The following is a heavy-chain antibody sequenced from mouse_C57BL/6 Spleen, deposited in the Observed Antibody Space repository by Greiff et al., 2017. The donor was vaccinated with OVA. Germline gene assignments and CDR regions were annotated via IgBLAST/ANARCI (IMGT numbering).Heavy chain of an antibody. CDR3: ARHEVAYYAMDY. CDR1: GFTFSSYT. CDR2: ISGGGGNT. J-gene: IGHJ4*01. Sequence: EVKLVESGRGLVKPGGSLKLSCAASGFTFSSYTMSWVRQTPEKRLEWVATISGGGGNTYYPDSVKGRFTISRDNAKNTLYLQMSSLRSEDTALYYCARHEVAYYAMDYWGQGTSVTVSS. V-gene: IGHV5-9*01. D-gene: IGHD1-3*01.